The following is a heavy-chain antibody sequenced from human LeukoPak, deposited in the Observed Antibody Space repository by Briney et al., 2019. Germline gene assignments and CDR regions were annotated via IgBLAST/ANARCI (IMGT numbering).Heavy chain of an antibody. D-gene: IGHD2-15*01. V-gene: IGHV3-23*01. CDR3: AKEDRYCSGGDCYSSSFYYGMNA. J-gene: IGHJ6*02. Sequence: GGSLRLSCEASGFTFSSYAMSWVRQAPGKGLEWVSDISDSGGSTFYADSVKGRFTISRDNSKKTVYLQMNSLRAEDTAVYYCAKEDRYCSGGDCYSSSFYYGMNAWGHGTTVTVSS. CDR2: ISDSGGST. CDR1: GFTFSSYA.